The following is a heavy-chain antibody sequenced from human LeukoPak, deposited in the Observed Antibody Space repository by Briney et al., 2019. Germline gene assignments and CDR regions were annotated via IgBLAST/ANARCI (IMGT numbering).Heavy chain of an antibody. D-gene: IGHD3-3*01. CDR1: GGSFSSYY. Sequence: SETLSLTCAVYGGSFSSYYWSWIRQPPGKGLEWIGYIYYSGSTNYNPSLKSRVTISVDTSKNQFSLKLSSVTAADTAVYYCASGRYDLRRYYYYGMDVWGQGTTVTVSS. CDR3: ASGRYDLRRYYYYGMDV. J-gene: IGHJ6*02. CDR2: IYYSGST. V-gene: IGHV4-59*12.